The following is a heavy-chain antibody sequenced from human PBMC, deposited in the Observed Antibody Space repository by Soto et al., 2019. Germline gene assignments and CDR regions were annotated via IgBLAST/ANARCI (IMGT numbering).Heavy chain of an antibody. CDR3: ARWSD. CDR1: GFTFKIYW. D-gene: IGHD2-15*01. J-gene: IGHJ4*02. CDR2: TNQDGSEK. V-gene: IGHV3-7*01. Sequence: GGSLRLSCAASGFTFKIYWVSWVRQAPGKGLEWVANTNQDGSEKYYADSVEGRFSISRDNVKNFLYLEMNSLRVEDTAVYYCARWSDWGQGTLVTVSS.